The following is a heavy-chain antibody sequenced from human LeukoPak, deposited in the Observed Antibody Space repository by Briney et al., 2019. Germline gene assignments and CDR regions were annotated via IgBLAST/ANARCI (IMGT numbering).Heavy chain of an antibody. V-gene: IGHV3-48*01. D-gene: IGHD6-6*01. J-gene: IGHJ5*01. CDR3: ARSAIEPRPFWFDS. Sequence: GGSLRLSCAASGFTFSTYTINWVRQAPGKGLEWVSYILSSSNTIYYADSVKGRFTISIDNAKNSLYLQMDSLRVEDTAVYYCARSAIEPRPFWFDSWGQGTLVTVSS. CDR2: ILSSSNTI. CDR1: GFTFSTYT.